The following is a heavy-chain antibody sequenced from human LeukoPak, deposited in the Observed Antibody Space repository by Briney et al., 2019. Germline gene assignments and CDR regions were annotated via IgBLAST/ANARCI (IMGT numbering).Heavy chain of an antibody. J-gene: IGHJ4*02. D-gene: IGHD3-22*01. Sequence: SETLSLTCTVSGGSVNNYYWSWIRQPPGKGLEWIGYVYYSGTTNYKPSLKSRVTISVDTSKNQFSLKVSSVTAADTAVYYCATTPVVSNFNFDYWGQGTLVTVSS. V-gene: IGHV4-59*02. CDR2: VYYSGTT. CDR1: GGSVNNYY. CDR3: ATTPVVSNFNFDY.